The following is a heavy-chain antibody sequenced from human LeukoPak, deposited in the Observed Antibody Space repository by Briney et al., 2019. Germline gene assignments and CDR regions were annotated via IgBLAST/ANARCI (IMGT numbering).Heavy chain of an antibody. Sequence: SETLSLTCAVSGVSISDSYWWSWVRQPPEKGLEWIGEIYHSGTTNYNPSLKSRVTISVDTSKNQFSLKLSSVTAADTAVYYCASSFYSASNWFDPWGQGTLVTVSS. CDR1: GVSISDSYW. J-gene: IGHJ5*02. CDR3: ASSFYSASNWFDP. CDR2: IYHSGTT. V-gene: IGHV4-4*02. D-gene: IGHD4-11*01.